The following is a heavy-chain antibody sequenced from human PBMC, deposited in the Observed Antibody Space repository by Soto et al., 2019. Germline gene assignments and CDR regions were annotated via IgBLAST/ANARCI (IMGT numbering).Heavy chain of an antibody. J-gene: IGHJ6*02. CDR2: IYYSGST. V-gene: IGHV4-31*03. CDR3: ARDCSSTSCPYYYYGMDV. CDR1: GGSISSGGYY. D-gene: IGHD2-2*01. Sequence: QVQLQESGPGRVKPSQTLSLTCTVSGGSISSGGYYCSWIRQHPGKGLEWIGYIYYSGSTYYNPSLKSRVTISVDTSKNQFSLKLSSVTAADTAVYYCARDCSSTSCPYYYYGMDVWGQGTTVTVSS.